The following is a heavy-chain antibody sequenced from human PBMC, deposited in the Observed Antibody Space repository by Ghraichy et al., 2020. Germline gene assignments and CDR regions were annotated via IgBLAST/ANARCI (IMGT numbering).Heavy chain of an antibody. CDR2: ISGSGGST. CDR1: GFTFSSYA. J-gene: IGHJ4*02. D-gene: IGHD3-22*01. Sequence: GSLRLSCAASGFTFSSYAMSWVRQAPGKGLEWVSAISGSGGSTYYADSVKGRFTISRDNSKNTLYLQMNSLRAEDTAVYYCAKDLVSSDSSGYCFDYWGQGTLVTVSS. V-gene: IGHV3-23*01. CDR3: AKDLVSSDSSGYCFDY.